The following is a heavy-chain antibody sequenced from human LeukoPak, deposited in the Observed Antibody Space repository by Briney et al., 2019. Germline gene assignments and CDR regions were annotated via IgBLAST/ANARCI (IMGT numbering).Heavy chain of an antibody. CDR3: ARGEGQQLVLWFDP. D-gene: IGHD6-13*01. V-gene: IGHV1-69*01. CDR2: IIPIFGTA. J-gene: IGHJ5*02. Sequence: SVKVSCTASGGTFSSYAISWVRQAPGQGLEWMGGIIPIFGTANYAQKFQGRVTITADESTSTAYMELSSLRSEDTAVYYCARGEGQQLVLWFDPWGQGTLVTVSS. CDR1: GGTFSSYA.